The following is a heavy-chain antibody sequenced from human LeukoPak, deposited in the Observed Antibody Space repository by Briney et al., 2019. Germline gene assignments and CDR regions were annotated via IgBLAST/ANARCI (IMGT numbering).Heavy chain of an antibody. V-gene: IGHV3-21*01. CDR1: GFTFSIYS. D-gene: IGHD2-8*01. J-gene: IGHJ3*02. Sequence: GRTLRLSRAVSGFTFSIYSTNCVRRAPGTGLEWVLSISSTSSYIYYAESVKGRCTITRDNAKKSLYQQMNSLRAEDTAVYYCARDPTYCTNGVCYVEAFDIWGQGTMVTVSS. CDR2: ISSTSSYI. CDR3: ARDPTYCTNGVCYVEAFDI.